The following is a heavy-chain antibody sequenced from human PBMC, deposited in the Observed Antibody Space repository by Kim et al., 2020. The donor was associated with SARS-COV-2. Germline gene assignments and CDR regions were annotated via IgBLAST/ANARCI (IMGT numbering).Heavy chain of an antibody. CDR3: ARSLSTWGDYGNWLDH. CDR1: GYTFTGYY. CDR2: INPNSGGT. J-gene: IGHJ5*02. D-gene: IGHD4-17*01. Sequence: ASVKVSCKASGYTFTGYYMHWVRQAPGQGLEWMGWINPNSGGTNYAQKFQGRVSMSRDTSISTAYMELSRLRSDDTAVYYCARSLSTWGDYGNWLDHWGQGTLVTVSS. V-gene: IGHV1-2*02.